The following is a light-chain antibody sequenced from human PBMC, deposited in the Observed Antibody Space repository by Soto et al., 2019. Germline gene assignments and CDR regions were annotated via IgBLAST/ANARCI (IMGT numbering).Light chain of an antibody. CDR2: GAA. CDR1: PSVFSS. CDR3: QQYHTWPA. V-gene: IGKV3-15*01. J-gene: IGKJ4*02. Sequence: EIVMTQSPATLSVSPGERVTLSCRASPSVFSSLAWYQQKPGQAPRLLIYGAATRATGIPARFSGSGSGTDFTLTISSLQSEDFAVYFWQQYHTWPAFGRGTRVEIK.